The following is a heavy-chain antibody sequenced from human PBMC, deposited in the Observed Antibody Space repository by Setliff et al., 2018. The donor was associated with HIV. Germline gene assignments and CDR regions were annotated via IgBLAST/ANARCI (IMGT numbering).Heavy chain of an antibody. CDR2: IYTRGNT. Sequence: SETLSLTCTSSGDSISGYYWGWIRQPPGKGLEWIGSIYTRGNTNYNPSLRSRVTMSVDTSKNQFSLKVTSVTAADTAIYYCARKLRPGHGVDVWGQGTTVTVSS. J-gene: IGHJ6*02. D-gene: IGHD3-10*01. V-gene: IGHV4-4*07. CDR1: GDSISGYY. CDR3: ARKLRPGHGVDV.